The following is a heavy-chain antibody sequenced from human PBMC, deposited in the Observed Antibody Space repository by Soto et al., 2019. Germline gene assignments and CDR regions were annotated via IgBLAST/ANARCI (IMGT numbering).Heavy chain of an antibody. D-gene: IGHD3-16*01. Sequence: QVQLVESGGGVVQPGRSLRVSCAASGFTFSSHGMHWVRQAPGKGLEWVAVIWYDGSNKYYGESVKGRFIISRDNSKNTVDLQIKSMRAEDTAIYYCARWGPDKVLDYWGQGTLVTVSS. CDR1: GFTFSSHG. J-gene: IGHJ4*02. V-gene: IGHV3-33*01. CDR2: IWYDGSNK. CDR3: ARWGPDKVLDY.